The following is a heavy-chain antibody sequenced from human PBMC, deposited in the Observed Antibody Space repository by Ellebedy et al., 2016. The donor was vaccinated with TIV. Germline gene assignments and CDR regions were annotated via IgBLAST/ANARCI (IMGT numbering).Heavy chain of an antibody. CDR2: INPGDGYT. CDR1: GYTFTSHY. CDR3: ARGLVVVAASWGMDV. D-gene: IGHD2-15*01. V-gene: IGHV1-46*01. Sequence: AASVKVSCKASGYTFTSHYMYWVRQAPGQGLEWVGFINPGDGYTSNAQKFQGRITLTRDTSTSPVYMQLSSLRSEDTAVYYCARGLVVVAASWGMDVWGRGTTVTVSS. J-gene: IGHJ6*02.